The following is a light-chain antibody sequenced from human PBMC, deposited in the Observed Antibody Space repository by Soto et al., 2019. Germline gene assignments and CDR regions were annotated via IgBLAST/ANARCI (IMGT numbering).Light chain of an antibody. CDR2: DAS. J-gene: IGKJ5*01. CDR1: QSVSSY. CDR3: HQYGRSPRT. V-gene: IGKV3-20*01. Sequence: EIVMTQSPATVSVSPGDRATLSCRASQSVSSYLAWYQQKPGQAPRLLIYDASNRATGIPARFSGSGSGTDFTLTISRLEPEDFAVYSCHQYGRSPRTFGQGTRLEI.